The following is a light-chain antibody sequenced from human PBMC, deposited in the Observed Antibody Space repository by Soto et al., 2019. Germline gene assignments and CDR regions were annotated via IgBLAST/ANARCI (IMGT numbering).Light chain of an antibody. CDR1: NIGSQS. CDR2: DDD. Sequence: SYELTQPPSVSAAPGQTARISCGGYNIGSQSVHWYQQIPGQAPVLVVYDDDDRPSGIPERFSGSNSANTATLTISRVEAGDEADYFCQVWDSNSYHVVFGGGTKVTVL. J-gene: IGLJ3*02. CDR3: QVWDSNSYHVV. V-gene: IGLV3-21*02.